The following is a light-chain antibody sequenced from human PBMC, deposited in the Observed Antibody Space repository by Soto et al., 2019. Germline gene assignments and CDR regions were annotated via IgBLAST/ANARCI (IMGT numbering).Light chain of an antibody. Sequence: QSALTQPPSVSGSPGQSVTISCTGTSSDIGSYDRVSWYQQPPGTAPKLVIYEVSNRPSGVPDRFSGSKSGNTASLTISGLQAEDEADYYCSSYTSSIPLVFGGGTKLTVL. CDR3: SSYTSSIPLV. V-gene: IGLV2-18*02. CDR1: SSDIGSYDR. J-gene: IGLJ2*01. CDR2: EVS.